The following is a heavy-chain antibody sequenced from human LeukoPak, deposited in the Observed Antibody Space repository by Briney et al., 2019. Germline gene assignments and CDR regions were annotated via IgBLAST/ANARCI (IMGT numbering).Heavy chain of an antibody. CDR3: ARGGTKGIDY. V-gene: IGHV4-59*12. CDR1: GGSISSYY. D-gene: IGHD2-8*01. CDR2: IYYSGST. Sequence: PSETLSLTCTVSGGSISSYYWSWIRQPPGKGLEWIGYIYYSGSTNYNPSLKSRVTISVDTSKNQFSLKLSSVTAADTAVYYCARGGTKGIDYWGQGTLVTVSS. J-gene: IGHJ4*02.